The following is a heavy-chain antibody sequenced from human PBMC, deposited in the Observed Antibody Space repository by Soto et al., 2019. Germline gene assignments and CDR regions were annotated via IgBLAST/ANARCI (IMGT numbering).Heavy chain of an antibody. D-gene: IGHD3-16*01. CDR1: GFTFNGAW. Sequence: GGSLRLSCAASGFTFNGAWMNWVRQGPGKGLEWVGRVKSKFDGGTIDYAAPVKGRFTISRDDSRNTVCLQMNSLSTEDTAMYYCSADLPDWGAYAFDYWGQGALVTVAS. V-gene: IGHV3-15*07. CDR2: VKSKFDGGTI. J-gene: IGHJ4*02. CDR3: SADLPDWGAYAFDY.